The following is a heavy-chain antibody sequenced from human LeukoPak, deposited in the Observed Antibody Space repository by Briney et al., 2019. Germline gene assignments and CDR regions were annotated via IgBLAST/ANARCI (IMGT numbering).Heavy chain of an antibody. V-gene: IGHV4-59*01. CDR3: ARRRINILTGYSVARRDAFDI. CDR1: GGSISSYY. CDR2: IYYSGST. D-gene: IGHD3-9*01. Sequence: SETLSLTCTVSGGSISSYYWSWIRQPPGKGLEWIGYIYYSGSTNYRPSLKSRVTISVDTSKNQFSLKLSSVTAADTAVYYCARRRINILTGYSVARRDAFDIWGQGTMVTVSS. J-gene: IGHJ3*02.